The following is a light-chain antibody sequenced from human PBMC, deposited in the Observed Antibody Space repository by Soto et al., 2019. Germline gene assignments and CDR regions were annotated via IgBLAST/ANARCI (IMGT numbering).Light chain of an antibody. CDR1: QSVAGSY. J-gene: IGKJ4*01. V-gene: IGKV3-20*01. CDR3: QNYGSPVT. CDR2: GAS. Sequence: EIVLTQSPGTLPLSPGERATFSCRASQSVAGSYLAWYQQKPGQAPRLLIYGASSRATAIPDRFSGSGSGTDFTLTISRLEPEDFAVYYCQNYGSPVTFGGGTKVDIK.